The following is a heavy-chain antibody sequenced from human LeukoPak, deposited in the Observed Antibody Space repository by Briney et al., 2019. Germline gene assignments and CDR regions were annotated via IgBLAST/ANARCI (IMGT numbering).Heavy chain of an antibody. V-gene: IGHV5-51*01. CDR1: GYIFTSYW. Sequence: GESLKISCQGSGYIFTSYWIGWVRQLPGKGLEWMGIIYPGDSDTRYSPSFQGQVTISADKSISTAYLQWSSLKASDTAMYYCARSPADGYTYGVDDFWGQGTLVTVSS. CDR2: IYPGDSDT. J-gene: IGHJ3*01. CDR3: ARSPADGYTYGVDDF. D-gene: IGHD5-24*01.